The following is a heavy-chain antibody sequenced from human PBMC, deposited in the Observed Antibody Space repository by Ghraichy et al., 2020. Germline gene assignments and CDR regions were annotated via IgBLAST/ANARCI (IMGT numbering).Heavy chain of an antibody. Sequence: LSLTCAASGLTFSNYEFNWVRQAPGKGLEWVSYITYSGSTIYYADSVKGRFTISRDNAKNSLYLQMNSLRAEDTAVYYCARDFPFSGTYYTVDAFDIWGKGTMVTVSS. V-gene: IGHV3-48*03. CDR3: ARDFPFSGTYYTVDAFDI. CDR1: GLTFSNYE. CDR2: ITYSGSTI. D-gene: IGHD1-26*01. J-gene: IGHJ3*02.